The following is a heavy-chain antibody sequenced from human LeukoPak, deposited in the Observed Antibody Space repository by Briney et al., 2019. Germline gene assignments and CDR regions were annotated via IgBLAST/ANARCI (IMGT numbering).Heavy chain of an antibody. Sequence: PGGSLRLSCAASGVTFSDYYMSWIRQAPGKGLEWVSYISSSGSARYHADSVKGRFTISRDNAKNSLYLQMDSLRAEDTSVYYCARSKAPSWCSAFDIWGQGTMVTVSS. CDR2: ISSSGSAR. D-gene: IGHD6-13*01. CDR3: ARSKAPSWCSAFDI. V-gene: IGHV3-11*04. CDR1: GVTFSDYY. J-gene: IGHJ3*02.